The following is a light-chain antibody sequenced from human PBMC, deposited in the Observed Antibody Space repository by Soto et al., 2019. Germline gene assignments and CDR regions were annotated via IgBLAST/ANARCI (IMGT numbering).Light chain of an antibody. CDR3: QQYYSYPPT. Sequence: DIQLTQSPSFLSASVGDRVTITCRASQNISSWLAWYQQKPGKAPKLLIYAASTLQSGVPSRFSGSGSGTDFTLTISCLQSEDFATYYCQQYYSYPPTFGQGTNVDIK. J-gene: IGKJ1*01. CDR1: QNISSW. V-gene: IGKV1-5*01. CDR2: AAS.